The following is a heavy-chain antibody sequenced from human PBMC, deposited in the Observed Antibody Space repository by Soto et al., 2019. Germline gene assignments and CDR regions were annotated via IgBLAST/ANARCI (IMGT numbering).Heavy chain of an antibody. Sequence: SVKVSCKASGFTFTSSAVQWMRQARGQRLEWIGWIVVGSGNTNYAQKFQERVTITRDMSTSTAYMELSSLRSEDTAVYYCAAEVRDYYDNSGYYQAYYYGMDVWGQGTTVTVPS. CDR3: AAEVRDYYDNSGYYQAYYYGMDV. D-gene: IGHD3-22*01. CDR1: GFTFTSSA. V-gene: IGHV1-58*01. CDR2: IVVGSGNT. J-gene: IGHJ6*02.